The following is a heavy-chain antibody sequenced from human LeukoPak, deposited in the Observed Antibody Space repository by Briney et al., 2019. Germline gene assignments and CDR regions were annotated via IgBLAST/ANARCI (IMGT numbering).Heavy chain of an antibody. CDR3: ANNPGGGYSSSWYPFDY. CDR1: GGTFSSYA. D-gene: IGHD6-13*01. J-gene: IGHJ4*02. V-gene: IGHV1-69*13. Sequence: SVKVSCKASGGTFSSYAISWGRQAPGQGLEWMGGIIPIFGTANYAQKFQGRVTITADESTSTAYMELSSLRSEDTAVYYCANNPGGGYSSSWYPFDYWGQGTLVTVSS. CDR2: IIPIFGTA.